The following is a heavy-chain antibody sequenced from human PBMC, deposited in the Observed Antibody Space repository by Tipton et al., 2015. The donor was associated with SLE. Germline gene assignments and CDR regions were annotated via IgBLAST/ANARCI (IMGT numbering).Heavy chain of an antibody. CDR3: ARDNYGGKRGFDY. D-gene: IGHD4-23*01. CDR2: IYYSGST. J-gene: IGHJ4*02. V-gene: IGHV4-39*07. CDR1: GGSISSSYY. Sequence: TLSLTCAVSGGSISSSYYWGWIRQPPGKGLEWIGSIYYSGSTYYNPSLKSRVTISVDTSKNQFSLKLSSVTAADTAVYFCARDNYGGKRGFDYWGQGTPVTVSS.